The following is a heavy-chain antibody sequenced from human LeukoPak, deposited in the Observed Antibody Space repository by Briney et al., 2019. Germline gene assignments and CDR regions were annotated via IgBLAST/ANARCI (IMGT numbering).Heavy chain of an antibody. CDR2: ISSSSTSI. CDR3: ARDKDFGFDY. V-gene: IGHV3-48*02. J-gene: IGHJ4*02. D-gene: IGHD3-10*01. CDR1: GFTFSDYC. Sequence: GGSLRLSCAASGFTFSDYCMNWVRQAPGKGLEWVSSISSSSTSISYADSVKGRFTISRDDAKNSLYLQMNSLRDEDTAVYYCARDKDFGFDYWGQGTLVTVSS.